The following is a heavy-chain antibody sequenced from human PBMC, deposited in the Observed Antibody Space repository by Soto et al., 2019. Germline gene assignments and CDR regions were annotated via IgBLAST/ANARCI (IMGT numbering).Heavy chain of an antibody. CDR1: GFSLSNARMG. CDR2: IFSNDEK. D-gene: IGHD4-17*01. J-gene: IGHJ4*02. CDR3: ARTNGDYVGELGLDY. Sequence: QVTLKESGPVLVKPTETLTLTCTVSGFSLSNARMGVSWIRQPPGKALEWLAHIFSNDEKSYSTSLKSRLTIXTDHSXXQVVRTMTNMDPVDTATYYCARTNGDYVGELGLDYWGQGTLVTVSS. V-gene: IGHV2-26*01.